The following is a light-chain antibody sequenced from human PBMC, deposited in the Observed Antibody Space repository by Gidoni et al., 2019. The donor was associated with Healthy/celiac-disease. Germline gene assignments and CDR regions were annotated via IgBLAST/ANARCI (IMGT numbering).Light chain of an antibody. CDR3: QQSSGT. V-gene: IGKV1-39*01. J-gene: IGKJ2*01. CDR1: QSISSY. Sequence: DIQLTPSPSSLSASVGDRVTITCRASQSISSYLNWYQQKPGKAPKLLIYATSSLQSGVPSSFSGSGYGTDFTRTISSLQPEDFATYYCQQSSGTFGQGTKLEIK. CDR2: ATS.